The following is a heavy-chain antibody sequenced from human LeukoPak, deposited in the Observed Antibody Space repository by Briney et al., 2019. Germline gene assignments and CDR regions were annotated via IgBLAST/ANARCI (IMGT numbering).Heavy chain of an antibody. Sequence: GASVKVSCKASGYTFTSYGISWVRQAPGQGLEWMGWISAYNGNTNYAQKLQGRVTMTTDTSTSTAYMELRSLRSDDTAVYYCARTSIFGVVITSPGWFDPWGQGTLVTVSS. CDR3: ARTSIFGVVITSPGWFDP. D-gene: IGHD3-3*01. J-gene: IGHJ5*02. CDR2: ISAYNGNT. CDR1: GYTFTSYG. V-gene: IGHV1-18*01.